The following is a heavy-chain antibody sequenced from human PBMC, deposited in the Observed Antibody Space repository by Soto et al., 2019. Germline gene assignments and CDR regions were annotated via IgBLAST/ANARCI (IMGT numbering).Heavy chain of an antibody. V-gene: IGHV1-18*01. J-gene: IGHJ4*02. CDR2: ISAYNGNT. CDR1: GYTFTSYA. CDR3: ARDLRNIVLVPAAISCY. D-gene: IGHD2-2*01. Sequence: ASVKVSCKASGYTFTSYAISWVRQAPGQGLEWMGWISAYNGNTNYAQKLQGRVTMTTDTSTSTAYMELRSLRSDDTAVYYCARDLRNIVLVPAAISCYWGQGTLVTVSS.